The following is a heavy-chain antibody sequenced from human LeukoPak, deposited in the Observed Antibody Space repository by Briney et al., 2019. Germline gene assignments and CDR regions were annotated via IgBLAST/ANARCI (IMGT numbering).Heavy chain of an antibody. CDR1: GFTFSSYA. V-gene: IGHV3-23*01. CDR3: ASSRQTSRGAFDI. CDR2: FSGSGGST. Sequence: PGGSLRLSCAASGFTFSSYAMSWVRQAPGKGLECISGFSGSGGSTYYADSVKGRFTISRDNSKNTLYLQMNSLRAEDTAVYYCASSRQTSRGAFDIWGQGTMVTVSS. J-gene: IGHJ3*02. D-gene: IGHD3-10*01.